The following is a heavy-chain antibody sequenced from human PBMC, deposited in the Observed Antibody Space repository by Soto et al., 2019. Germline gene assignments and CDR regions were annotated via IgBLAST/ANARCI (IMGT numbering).Heavy chain of an antibody. CDR3: AKSYCSGDSCYLDY. J-gene: IGHJ4*02. V-gene: IGHV3-33*06. CDR2: VWYDGSSK. D-gene: IGHD2-15*01. Sequence: QVQLVESGGGVVQPGRSLRLSCAASGFTFSNYYMHWVRQAPGKGLEWLAVVWYDGSSKYSGDSVKGRFTISRDNSKNTLYLQMDSLRAEDTAVYYCAKSYCSGDSCYLDYWGQGTLVTASS. CDR1: GFTFSNYY.